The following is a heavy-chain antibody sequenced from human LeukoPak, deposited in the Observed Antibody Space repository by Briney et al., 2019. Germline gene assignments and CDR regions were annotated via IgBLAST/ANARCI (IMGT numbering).Heavy chain of an antibody. CDR3: ASISGASWGDY. J-gene: IGHJ4*02. CDR1: GFTFSSYE. Sequence: PGGSLRLSCAASGFTFSSYEMNWVRQAPGKGLEWVSYISSSGSTIYYADSVKGRFTISRDNAKNSLYLQMNSLRAEDTAVYFCASISGASWGDYWGQGTLVTVSS. D-gene: IGHD3-16*01. V-gene: IGHV3-48*03. CDR2: ISSSGSTI.